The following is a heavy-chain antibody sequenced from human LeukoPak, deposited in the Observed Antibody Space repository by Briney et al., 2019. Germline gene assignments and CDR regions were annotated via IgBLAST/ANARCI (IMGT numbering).Heavy chain of an antibody. CDR2: INPNSGGT. Sequence: ASVKVSCKASGYTFTGYYMHWVRQAPGQGLEWMGRINPNSGGTNYAQKFQGRVTMTGDTSISTAHMELSRLRSDDTAVYYCARPLAAAGTGSHWFDPWGQGTLVTVSS. CDR1: GYTFTGYY. J-gene: IGHJ5*02. V-gene: IGHV1-2*06. CDR3: ARPLAAAGTGSHWFDP. D-gene: IGHD6-13*01.